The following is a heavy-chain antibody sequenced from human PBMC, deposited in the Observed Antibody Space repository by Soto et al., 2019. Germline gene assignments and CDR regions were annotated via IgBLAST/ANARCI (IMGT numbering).Heavy chain of an antibody. V-gene: IGHV1-8*01. J-gene: IGHJ4*02. Sequence: QVQLVQSGAEVKKPGASVKVSCKASGYTFTSYDINWVRQATGQGLEWMGWMNPNSGNTGYAQKFQGRXXMXRXXSISTAYMELSSLRSEDTAVYYCARVRSVGAKFDYWGQGTLVTVSS. CDR1: GYTFTSYD. CDR3: ARVRSVGAKFDY. CDR2: MNPNSGNT. D-gene: IGHD1-26*01.